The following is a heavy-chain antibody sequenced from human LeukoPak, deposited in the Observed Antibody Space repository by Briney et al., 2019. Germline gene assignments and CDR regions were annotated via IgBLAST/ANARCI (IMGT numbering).Heavy chain of an antibody. Sequence: GASVRVSCKASGYMFTSYDINWGRQATGQGLEWRGWMNPNSGNTGYAQKFQGRVTITRNTSISTAYLELSSLRSEDTAVYYCARVYRSSWYYYYGIDVWGQRTTVTVS. V-gene: IGHV1-8*01. CDR2: MNPNSGNT. CDR3: ARVYRSSWYYYYGIDV. J-gene: IGHJ6*02. CDR1: GYMFTSYD. D-gene: IGHD6-13*01.